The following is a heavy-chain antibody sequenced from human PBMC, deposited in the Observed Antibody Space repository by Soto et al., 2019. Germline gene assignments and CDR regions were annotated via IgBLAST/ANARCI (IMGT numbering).Heavy chain of an antibody. CDR2: IIPILGIA. D-gene: IGHD2-15*01. CDR3: ASARRECSGGSCYPNYFDY. Sequence: QVQLVQSGAEVKKPGSSVKVSCKASGGTFSSYTISWVRQAPGQGLEWMGRIIPILGIANYAQKFQGRVTITADKXXSXAXXELSSLRSEDTAVYYCASARRECSGGSCYPNYFDYWGQGTLVTVSS. J-gene: IGHJ4*02. CDR1: GGTFSSYT. V-gene: IGHV1-69*02.